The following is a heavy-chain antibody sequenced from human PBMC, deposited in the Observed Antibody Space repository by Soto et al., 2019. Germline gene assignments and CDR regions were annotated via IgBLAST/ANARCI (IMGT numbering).Heavy chain of an antibody. D-gene: IGHD1-26*01. Sequence: QVQLVQSGAEVKKPGASVKVSCKVSGYTLTELSMHWVRQAPGKGLEWMGGFDPEDGETIYAQKFQGRVTMTEDTSTDTAYMELSSLSSEDTAVYYCATDRRIVGATTWGWGWFDPWGQGTLVTVSS. CDR3: ATDRRIVGATTWGWGWFDP. V-gene: IGHV1-24*01. J-gene: IGHJ5*02. CDR2: FDPEDGET. CDR1: GYTLTELS.